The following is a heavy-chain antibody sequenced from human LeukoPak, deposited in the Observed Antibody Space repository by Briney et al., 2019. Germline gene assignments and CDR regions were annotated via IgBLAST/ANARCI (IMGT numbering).Heavy chain of an antibody. CDR3: ARDRAAAGTIPPYYFDY. CDR1: GGTFSSYA. J-gene: IGHJ4*02. V-gene: IGHV1-69*04. D-gene: IGHD6-13*01. CDR2: IIPILGIA. Sequence: GASVKVSCKASGGTFSSYAISWVRQAPGQGLEWMGRIIPILGIANYAQKFQGRVTITADKSTSTAYMELSSLRSKDTAVYYCARDRAAAGTIPPYYFDYWGQGTLVTVSS.